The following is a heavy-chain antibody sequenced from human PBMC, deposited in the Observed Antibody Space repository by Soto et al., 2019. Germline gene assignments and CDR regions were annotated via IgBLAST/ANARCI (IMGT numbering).Heavy chain of an antibody. CDR2: IYHSGST. Sequence: SAETLSLTCAVSGSSISSGGYSWRWIRQAPGKGLVWIGYIYHSGSTYYNPSLNSRITLSVDRCKNQFSLKLSSVTAADTAVYYFARNYDSSGIGRPFSIWGQGTLVTVSS. V-gene: IGHV4-30-2*02. J-gene: IGHJ4*02. CDR3: ARNYDSSGIGRPFSI. CDR1: GSSISSGGYS. D-gene: IGHD3-22*01.